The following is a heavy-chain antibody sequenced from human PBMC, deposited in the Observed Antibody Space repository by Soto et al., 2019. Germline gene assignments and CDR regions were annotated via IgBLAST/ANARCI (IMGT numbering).Heavy chain of an antibody. D-gene: IGHD4-17*01. V-gene: IGHV3-48*01. Sequence: GGSLRLSCAASGFTFSSYSMNWVRQAPGKGLEWVSYISSSSSTIYYAAVVKGRFTIYRENAKNSLFLQRNSMRAEDTAVYYCARDDRYNYGDQVSAFDIWGQGTMVTVSS. J-gene: IGHJ3*02. CDR3: ARDDRYNYGDQVSAFDI. CDR1: GFTFSSYS. CDR2: ISSSSSTI.